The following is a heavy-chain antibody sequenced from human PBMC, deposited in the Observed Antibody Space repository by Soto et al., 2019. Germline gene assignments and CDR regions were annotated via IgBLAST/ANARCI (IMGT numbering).Heavy chain of an antibody. Sequence: QVQLQQWGAGLLKPSETLSLTCAVYDGSFSGYYWTWIRQPPGTGLEWMGAIKHSGSTNDNPSLKSRVTISVDTSKNQFSLKLTSVTAADTAVYYCARDKISGLFDYWGQGTLVTVSS. CDR1: DGSFSGYY. J-gene: IGHJ4*02. CDR3: ARDKISGLFDY. CDR2: IKHSGST. V-gene: IGHV4-34*01.